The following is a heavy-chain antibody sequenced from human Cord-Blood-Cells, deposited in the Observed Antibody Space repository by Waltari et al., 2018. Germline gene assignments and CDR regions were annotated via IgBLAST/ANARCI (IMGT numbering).Heavy chain of an antibody. Sequence: QVQLVQSGAEVKKHGASVTVSCTASGYTFTGYSMHWVRQASGQGLEWMGWINPNSGGTNYAQKFQGRVTMTRDTSISTAYMELSRLRSDDTAVYYCARDKGIRYSGSYYAFDIWGQGTMVTVSS. CDR1: GYTFTGYS. CDR3: ARDKGIRYSGSYYAFDI. CDR2: INPNSGGT. D-gene: IGHD1-26*01. J-gene: IGHJ3*02. V-gene: IGHV1-2*02.